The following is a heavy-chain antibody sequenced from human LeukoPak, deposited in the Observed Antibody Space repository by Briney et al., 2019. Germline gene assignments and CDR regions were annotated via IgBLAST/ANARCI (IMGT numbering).Heavy chain of an antibody. CDR3: ARVVDSSGYYYYYYMDV. J-gene: IGHJ6*03. D-gene: IGHD3-22*01. CDR2: IYYSGGT. V-gene: IGHV4-59*01. CDR1: GGSISSYY. Sequence: PSETLSLTCTVSGGSISSYYWSWIRQPPGKGLEWIGYIYYSGGTNYNPSLKSRVTISVDTSKNQFSLKLSSVTAADTAVYYCARVVDSSGYYYYYYMDVWGKGTTVTVSS.